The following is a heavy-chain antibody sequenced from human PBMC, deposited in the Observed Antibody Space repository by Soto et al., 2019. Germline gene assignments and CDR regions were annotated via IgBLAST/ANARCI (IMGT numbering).Heavy chain of an antibody. V-gene: IGHV3-48*02. CDR3: ARDFGHGYYLDY. J-gene: IGHJ4*02. D-gene: IGHD3-3*01. CDR1: GFSLSRYG. Sequence: LRLSCTASGFSLSRYGLHWVRQAPGKGLEWVSYITDSSDTVHYADSVRGRFTISRDNAESSLYLQMNSLRDEDTAVYFCARDFGHGYYLDYWGRGTLVTVSS. CDR2: ITDSSDTV.